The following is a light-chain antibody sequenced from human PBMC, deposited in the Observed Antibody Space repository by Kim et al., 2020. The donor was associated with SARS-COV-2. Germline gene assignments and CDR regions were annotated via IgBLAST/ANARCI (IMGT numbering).Light chain of an antibody. Sequence: QSVTISATGTSCTVGGCNYGSWCQHHPGKDPQAMINDGSKRPSAVTDRFSGSKSGNTASLTISGLQAEDEADYYCCSYAGYHTFVFGGGTKLTVL. CDR3: CSYAGYHTFV. V-gene: IGLV2-11*01. CDR1: SCTVGGCNY. CDR2: DGS. J-gene: IGLJ3*02.